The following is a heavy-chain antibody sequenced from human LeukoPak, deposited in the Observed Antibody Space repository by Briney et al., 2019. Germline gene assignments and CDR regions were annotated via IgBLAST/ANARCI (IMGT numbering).Heavy chain of an antibody. CDR2: INPSGGAT. Sequence: GASVKVSCKASGYTFTTYYMHWVRQAPGRGLEWMGIINPSGGATSYAQKFQGRVTMTRDTSMSTVYMELSSLRSEDTAVYYCARDGSPHVSMTVVTSPDYWGQGTLVTVSS. J-gene: IGHJ4*02. CDR1: GYTFTTYY. D-gene: IGHD3-22*01. CDR3: ARDGSPHVSMTVVTSPDY. V-gene: IGHV1-46*01.